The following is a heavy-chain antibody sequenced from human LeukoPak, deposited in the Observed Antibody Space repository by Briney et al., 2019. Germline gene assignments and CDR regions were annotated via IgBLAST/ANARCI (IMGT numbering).Heavy chain of an antibody. CDR1: GFTFRSFE. J-gene: IGHJ4*02. CDR2: ISSSGTTI. D-gene: IGHD3-10*01. Sequence: GGSLRLSCTASGFTFRSFEMNWVRQAPGKGLEWVSYISSSGTTIYYADSVKGRFTISRDNAKNSLYLQMNSLRAEDTAVYYCARRYGSSDYWGQGTLVSVSS. V-gene: IGHV3-48*03. CDR3: ARRYGSSDY.